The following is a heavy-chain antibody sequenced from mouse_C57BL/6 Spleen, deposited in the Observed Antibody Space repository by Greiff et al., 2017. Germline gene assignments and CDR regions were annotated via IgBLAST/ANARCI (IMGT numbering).Heavy chain of an antibody. CDR2: IYPGSGNT. CDR3: AGSSGQEYFDY. V-gene: IGHV1-76*01. D-gene: IGHD3-2*02. J-gene: IGHJ2*01. CDR1: GYTFADYY. Sequence: QVQLQQSGAELVRPGASVKLSCKASGYTFADYYINWVKQRPGQGLEWIARIYPGSGNTYYNEKFKGKATLTAEKSSSTAYMQLSSLTSEDSAVYFCAGSSGQEYFDYWGQGTTLTVSS.